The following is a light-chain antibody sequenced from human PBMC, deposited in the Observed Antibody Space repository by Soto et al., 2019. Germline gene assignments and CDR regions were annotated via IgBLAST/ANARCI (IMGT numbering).Light chain of an antibody. CDR1: SANIGAGYD. V-gene: IGLV1-40*01. J-gene: IGLJ1*01. CDR3: QSYDSSVSASYV. CDR2: GNS. Sequence: QSVLTQPHSPSGAPGQRVTITCTGSSANIGAGYDVHWYQQLPGTAPKLLIYGNSNRPSGVPDRFSGSKSGTSASLAITGLQAEDEADYYCQSYDSSVSASYVFGTGTKVTVL.